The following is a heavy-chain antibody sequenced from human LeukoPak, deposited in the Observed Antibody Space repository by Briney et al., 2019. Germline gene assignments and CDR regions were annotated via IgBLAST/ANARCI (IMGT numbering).Heavy chain of an antibody. CDR3: ARSYGMDV. CDR1: GFTFSTYW. CDR2: INSDGSST. V-gene: IGHV3-74*01. Sequence: GGSLRLSCAASGFTFSTYWMHWVRQAPGKGPVWVSRINSDGSSTTYADSVKGRFTISRDDAKSTLYLQMNSLRAEDTAVYYCARSYGMDVWGQGTTVTVSS. J-gene: IGHJ6*02.